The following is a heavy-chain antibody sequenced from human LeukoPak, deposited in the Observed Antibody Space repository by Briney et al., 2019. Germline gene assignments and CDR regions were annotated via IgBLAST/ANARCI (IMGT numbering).Heavy chain of an antibody. CDR1: GFTFSGYG. V-gene: IGHV3-33*01. Sequence: GRSLRLSCAASGFTFSGYGMHWVRQAPGKGLEWVAVVWYDGSNKYYADSVKGRFTISRDNSKNTLYLEMNSLRAEDTARYYCSRGRGGEYGGNSGHFDYWGQGTLLTVSS. CDR2: VWYDGSNK. J-gene: IGHJ4*02. CDR3: SRGRGGEYGGNSGHFDY. D-gene: IGHD4-23*01.